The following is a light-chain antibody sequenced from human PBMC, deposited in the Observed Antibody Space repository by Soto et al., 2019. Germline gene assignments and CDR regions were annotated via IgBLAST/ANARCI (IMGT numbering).Light chain of an antibody. Sequence: EIVLTQSPGTLSLSPGERATLSCRASQSVSSNYLAWYQQKPGQAPRLLIYGASSRATGIPDRFSGSGSGTDFTITINRLEPEDFAVYYCQQYGTSPGLFTFGPGTKVDIK. CDR3: QQYGTSPGLFT. CDR1: QSVSSNY. J-gene: IGKJ3*01. V-gene: IGKV3-20*01. CDR2: GAS.